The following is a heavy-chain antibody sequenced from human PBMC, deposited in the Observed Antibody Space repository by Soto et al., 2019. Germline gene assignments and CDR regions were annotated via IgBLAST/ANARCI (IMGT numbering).Heavy chain of an antibody. CDR2: TYYRSKWYN. Sequence: PSQTLSLTCAISGDSVSNNSAAWNWIRQSPSRGLEWLGRTYYRSKWYNDYAVSVKSRITINPDTSKNQFSLQLNSVTPEDTAVYYCARVGGYCSSPSCHAASAVWGQGTTVTVSS. V-gene: IGHV6-1*01. J-gene: IGHJ6*02. CDR1: GDSVSNNSAA. CDR3: ARVGGYCSSPSCHAASAV. D-gene: IGHD2-2*01.